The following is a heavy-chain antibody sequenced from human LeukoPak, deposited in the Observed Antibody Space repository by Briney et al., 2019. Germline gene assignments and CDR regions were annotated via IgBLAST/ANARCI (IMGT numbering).Heavy chain of an antibody. CDR2: IYYSGST. CDR3: ARLNSYRWFDP. D-gene: IGHD5-18*01. J-gene: IGHJ5*02. Sequence: PSETLSLTCTVSGGSISSSSYYWGWIRQPPGKGLEWIGSIYYSGSTYYNPSLKSRVTISVDTSKNQFSLKLSSVTAADTAVYYCARLNSYRWFDPWGQGTLVTVSS. CDR1: GGSISSSSYY. V-gene: IGHV4-39*01.